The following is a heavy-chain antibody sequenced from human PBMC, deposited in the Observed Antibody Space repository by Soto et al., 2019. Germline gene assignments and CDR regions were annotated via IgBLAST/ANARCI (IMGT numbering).Heavy chain of an antibody. CDR2: ISGSGGST. Sequence: GGSLRLSCAASGFTFSSYAMSWVRQAPGKGLEWVSAISGSGGSTYYADSVKGRFTISRDNSKNTLYLQMNSLRAEDTAVYYCAKRVGVTGTFPVYYGMDVWGQGTTVTVS. CDR3: AKRVGVTGTFPVYYGMDV. V-gene: IGHV3-23*01. D-gene: IGHD1-7*01. J-gene: IGHJ6*02. CDR1: GFTFSSYA.